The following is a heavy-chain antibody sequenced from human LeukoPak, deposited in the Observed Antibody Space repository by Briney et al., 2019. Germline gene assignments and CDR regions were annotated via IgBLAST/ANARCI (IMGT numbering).Heavy chain of an antibody. D-gene: IGHD3-9*01. CDR3: ARVDLLGYYYMDV. Sequence: GGSLRLSCAASGFIFSSYEMNWVRQAPGKGLEWVSYISSSGSTIYYADSVKGRFTISRDNAKNSLYLQMNSLRAEDTAVYYCARVDLLGYYYMDVWGKGTTVTVSS. J-gene: IGHJ6*03. V-gene: IGHV3-48*03. CDR1: GFIFSSYE. CDR2: ISSSGSTI.